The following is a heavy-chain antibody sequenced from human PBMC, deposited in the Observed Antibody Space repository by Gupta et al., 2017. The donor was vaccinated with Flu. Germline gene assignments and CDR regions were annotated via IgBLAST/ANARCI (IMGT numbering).Heavy chain of an antibody. V-gene: IGHV4-39*01. Sequence: QGQLQDSGPGLVKSSQTLSLTWSVSGDSVSSGNYYWGWIRQPPGKGLEWIGIIYETGMTYYNPSLKSRVTMFVDKSKNQFSLKLSSVTAAETAVYHCARMSYGNGPYYYYGVDVWGQGTTVTVSS. CDR3: ARMSYGNGPYYYYGVDV. J-gene: IGHJ6*02. D-gene: IGHD5-18*01. CDR1: GDSVSSGNYY. CDR2: IYETGMT.